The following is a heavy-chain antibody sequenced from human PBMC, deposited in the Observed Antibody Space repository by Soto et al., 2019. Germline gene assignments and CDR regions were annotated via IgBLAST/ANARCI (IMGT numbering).Heavy chain of an antibody. CDR1: GGSISSGGYY. D-gene: IGHD6-19*01. V-gene: IGHV4-31*03. Sequence: SETLSLTCTVSGGSISSGGYYWSWIRQHPGKGLEWIGYIYYSGSTYYNPSLKSRVTISVDTSKNQFSLKLSSVTAADTAVYYCAREVSSGNMDVWGKGTTVTVSS. CDR2: IYYSGST. CDR3: AREVSSGNMDV. J-gene: IGHJ6*03.